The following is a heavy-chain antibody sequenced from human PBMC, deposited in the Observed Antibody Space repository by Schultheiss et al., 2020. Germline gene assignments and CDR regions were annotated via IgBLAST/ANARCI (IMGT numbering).Heavy chain of an antibody. CDR1: GNSISSGYY. Sequence: SETLSLTCAVSGNSISSGYYWGWIRQPPGKGLEWIGSIYHSGSTYYNPSLKSRVTISVDTSKNQFSLKLSSVTAADTAVYYCARQGDWDFGMVQGGDFDYWGQGTLVTVSS. J-gene: IGHJ4*02. CDR3: ARQGDWDFGMVQGGDFDY. D-gene: IGHD3-10*01. CDR2: IYHSGST. V-gene: IGHV4-38-2*01.